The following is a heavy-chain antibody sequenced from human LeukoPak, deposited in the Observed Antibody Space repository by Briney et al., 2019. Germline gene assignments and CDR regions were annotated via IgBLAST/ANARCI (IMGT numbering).Heavy chain of an antibody. CDR3: ARHLPPPDSPNYYGPFDY. Sequence: KPSETLSLTCAVYGGSFSGYYWSWIRQPPGKGLEWIGYIYYSGSTNYNPSLKSRVTISVDTSKNQFSLKLSSVTAADTAVYYCARHLPPPDSPNYYGPFDYWGQGILVTDSS. D-gene: IGHD3-22*01. CDR1: GGSFSGYY. CDR2: IYYSGST. J-gene: IGHJ4*02. V-gene: IGHV4-59*01.